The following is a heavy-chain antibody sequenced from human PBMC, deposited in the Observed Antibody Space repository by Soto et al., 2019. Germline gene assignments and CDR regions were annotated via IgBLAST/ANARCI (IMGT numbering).Heavy chain of an antibody. CDR2: IRSKANSYAT. Sequence: GGSLRLSCAASGFTFSGSAMHWVRQASGKGLEWVGRIRSKANSYATAYAASVKGRFTISRDDSKNTAYLQMNSLKTEDTAVYYCTKVADIVATIRHYYGMDVWGQGTTVTVSS. J-gene: IGHJ6*02. D-gene: IGHD5-12*01. CDR3: TKVADIVATIRHYYGMDV. CDR1: GFTFSGSA. V-gene: IGHV3-73*01.